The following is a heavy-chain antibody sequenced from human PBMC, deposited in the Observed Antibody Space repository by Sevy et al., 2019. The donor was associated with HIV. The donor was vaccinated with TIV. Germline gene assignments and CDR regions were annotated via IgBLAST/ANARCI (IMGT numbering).Heavy chain of an antibody. Sequence: GGSLRLSCAASGFTFSSYWMSWVRQAPGKGLEWVANIKQDGSEKYYVDSVKGRFTISRDNAKNSLYLQMNSLRAEDTAVYYCARVLLWFGEIHYYYYGMDVWGQGTTVTVSS. J-gene: IGHJ6*02. CDR3: ARVLLWFGEIHYYYYGMDV. D-gene: IGHD3-10*01. V-gene: IGHV3-7*01. CDR1: GFTFSSYW. CDR2: IKQDGSEK.